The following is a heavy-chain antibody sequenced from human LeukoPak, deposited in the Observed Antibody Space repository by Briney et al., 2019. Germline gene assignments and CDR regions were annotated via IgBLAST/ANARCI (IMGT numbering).Heavy chain of an antibody. V-gene: IGHV1-18*01. CDR3: ARELAGYYSLGFLRGDAFDI. Sequence: GASVKVSCKASGYTFTSYGISWVRQAPGQGLEWMGWISAYNGNTNYAQKFQGRVTITADKSTSTAYMELSSLRSEDTAVYYCARELAGYYSLGFLRGDAFDIWGQGTMVTVSS. CDR1: GYTFTSYG. CDR2: ISAYNGNT. J-gene: IGHJ3*02. D-gene: IGHD3-9*01.